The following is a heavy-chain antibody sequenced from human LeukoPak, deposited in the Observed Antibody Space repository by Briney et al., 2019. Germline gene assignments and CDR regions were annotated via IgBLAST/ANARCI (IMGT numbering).Heavy chain of an antibody. J-gene: IGHJ4*02. Sequence: PSETLSLTCVVSGGSIITNDYWWGWIRQPPGKGLEWIGTIDHAGTTFYNVSLKRRVTISVDTPNNQFSLRLNAVGAADTAVYYCASRRDGYNHLDYWGQGTLVTVSS. CDR3: ASRRDGYNHLDY. V-gene: IGHV4-39*01. D-gene: IGHD5-24*01. CDR1: GGSIITNDYW. CDR2: IDHAGTT.